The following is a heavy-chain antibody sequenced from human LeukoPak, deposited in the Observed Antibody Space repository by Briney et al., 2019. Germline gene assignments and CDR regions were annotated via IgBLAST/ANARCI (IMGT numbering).Heavy chain of an antibody. CDR1: GFTFSSYS. CDR2: ISSSSISI. Sequence: GGYLRLSCEASGFTFSSYSINWVRKAPGKGLEWVSSISSSSISISYADSVKGRFTISRDNAKNSLYLQMNSLRAEDTAVYYCARPQLGMGYSYYMDVWGKGTTVTVSS. D-gene: IGHD6-13*01. J-gene: IGHJ6*03. V-gene: IGHV3-21*01. CDR3: ARPQLGMGYSYYMDV.